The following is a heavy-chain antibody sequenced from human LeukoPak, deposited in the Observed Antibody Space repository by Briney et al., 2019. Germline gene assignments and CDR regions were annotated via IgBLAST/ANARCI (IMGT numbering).Heavy chain of an antibody. Sequence: SETLSLTCTVSGGSIDTHFWSWIRQPPGKGLEWIGYISYRGSTNFNPSLKSRVTISIDTSKNQFSLKLTAVTAADTAVYYCAGDSSGWLYVDYWGQGTLVTVSS. D-gene: IGHD6-19*01. CDR3: AGDSSGWLYVDY. J-gene: IGHJ4*02. CDR2: ISYRGST. CDR1: GGSIDTHF. V-gene: IGHV4-59*11.